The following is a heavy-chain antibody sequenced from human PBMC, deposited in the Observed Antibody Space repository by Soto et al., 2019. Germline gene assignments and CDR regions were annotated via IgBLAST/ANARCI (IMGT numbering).Heavy chain of an antibody. CDR3: ARGAFDDILTGYYRNWFDP. Sequence: ASVNVSCKSSVYTFTGYYIHWVRQATGQGLEWMGWINPNSGGTNYAQKFQGWVTMTRDTSISTAYMELSRLRSDDTAVYYCARGAFDDILTGYYRNWFDPWGQGTLVTVSS. CDR2: INPNSGGT. D-gene: IGHD3-9*01. CDR1: VYTFTGYY. J-gene: IGHJ5*02. V-gene: IGHV1-2*04.